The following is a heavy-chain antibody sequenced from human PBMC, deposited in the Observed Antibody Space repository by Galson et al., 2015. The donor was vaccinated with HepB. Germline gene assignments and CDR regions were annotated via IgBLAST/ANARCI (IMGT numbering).Heavy chain of an antibody. V-gene: IGHV5-51*01. Sequence: QSGAEVKKPGESLKISCKGSGYSFTSYWIGWVRQMPGKGLEWMGIIYPGDSDTRYSPSFQGQVTISADKSISTAYLQWSSLKASDTAMYYCARVAVEGYYYGPEGAFDIWGQGTMVTVSS. CDR1: GYSFTSYW. D-gene: IGHD3-10*01. CDR3: ARVAVEGYYYGPEGAFDI. J-gene: IGHJ3*02. CDR2: IYPGDSDT.